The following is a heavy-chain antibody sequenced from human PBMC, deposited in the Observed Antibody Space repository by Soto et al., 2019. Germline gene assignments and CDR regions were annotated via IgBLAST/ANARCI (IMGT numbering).Heavy chain of an antibody. J-gene: IGHJ4*02. D-gene: IGHD3-22*01. CDR2: ISAYNGNT. CDR3: ASVGGIVVVPHFDY. CDR1: DYTFTSYG. V-gene: IGHV1-18*01. Sequence: ASVKVSCKASDYTFTSYGISWVRQAPGQGLEWMGWISAYNGNTNYAQKLQGRVTMTTDTSTSTAYMELRSLRSDDTAVYYCASVGGIVVVPHFDYWGQGTLVTVSS.